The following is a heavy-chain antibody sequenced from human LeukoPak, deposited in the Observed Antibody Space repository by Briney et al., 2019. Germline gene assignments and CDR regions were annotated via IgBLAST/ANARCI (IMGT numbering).Heavy chain of an antibody. Sequence: ASVKVSCKASGYTFTGYYMHWVRQAPGQGLEWMGWINPNSGGTNYAQKFQGRVTMTRDTSISTAYMELSRLRSDDTAVYYCARVVAVAGIDAFDIWGQGTMVTVFS. J-gene: IGHJ3*02. D-gene: IGHD6-19*01. V-gene: IGHV1-2*02. CDR2: INPNSGGT. CDR1: GYTFTGYY. CDR3: ARVVAVAGIDAFDI.